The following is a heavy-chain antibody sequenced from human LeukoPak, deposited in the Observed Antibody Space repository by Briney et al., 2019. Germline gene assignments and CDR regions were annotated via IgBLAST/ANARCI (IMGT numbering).Heavy chain of an antibody. D-gene: IGHD1-26*01. J-gene: IGHJ4*02. V-gene: IGHV3-11*06. CDR1: GFTLSDYY. Sequence: GGSLRLSCAASGFTLSDYYMTWIRQAPGKGLVWVSYISFSSTHIYYADSIQGRFTISRDNAENSLYLQMNSLRAEDTAVYYCARDSLGAFNYWGQGTLVTVSS. CDR2: ISFSSTHI. CDR3: ARDSLGAFNY.